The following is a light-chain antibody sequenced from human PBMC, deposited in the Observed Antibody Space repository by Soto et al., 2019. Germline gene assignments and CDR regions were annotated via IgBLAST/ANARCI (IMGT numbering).Light chain of an antibody. CDR1: QNINNY. J-gene: IGKJ5*01. CDR3: QQYENLPT. CDR2: DAS. Sequence: DIQMTQSPSSLSASVGDRVTITCQASQNINNYLNWYQQQPGRAPKLLIYDASNLEAGVPSRFRGSGSGTDFTFTISRLQPEDIATYYCQQYENLPTSGQGTRPEIK. V-gene: IGKV1-33*01.